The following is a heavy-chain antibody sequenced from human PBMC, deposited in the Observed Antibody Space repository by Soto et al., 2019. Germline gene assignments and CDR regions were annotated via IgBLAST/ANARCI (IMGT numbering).Heavy chain of an antibody. J-gene: IGHJ4*02. V-gene: IGHV1-18*01. Sequence: QVQLVQSGAEVKEPGASVKISCKASGYTFTSYGISWVRQAPGQGLEWMSWISAYNGDTNYAQKVQGRVTMTTDTSTSTAFMELRRLRFDDTAVYYCVRDPDGHIDFDYWGQGTLVTVSS. CDR3: VRDPDGHIDFDY. CDR2: ISAYNGDT. CDR1: GYTFTSYG.